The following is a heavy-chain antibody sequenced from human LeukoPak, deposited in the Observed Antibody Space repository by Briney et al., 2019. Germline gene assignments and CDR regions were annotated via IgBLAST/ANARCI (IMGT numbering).Heavy chain of an antibody. CDR3: ARRPMTTATTRDNWFDP. CDR1: GGSFSGYY. CDR2: INHSGST. Sequence: PSETLSLTCAVYGGSFSGYYWSWIRQPPGKGLEWIGEINHSGSTNYNPSLKSRVTISVDTSKNQFSLKLSSVTAADTAVYYCARRPMTTATTRDNWFDPWGQGTLVTVSS. D-gene: IGHD4-11*01. V-gene: IGHV4-34*01. J-gene: IGHJ5*02.